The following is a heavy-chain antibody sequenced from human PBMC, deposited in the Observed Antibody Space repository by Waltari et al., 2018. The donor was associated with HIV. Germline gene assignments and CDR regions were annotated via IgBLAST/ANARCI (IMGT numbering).Heavy chain of an antibody. CDR2: IKQDGSEK. Sequence: EVQLVESGGGLVQPGGSLSLSCAASGFTLSSYWMSWVRQAQGKGLEWVANIKQDGSEKYYVDSVKGRFTISRDNAKNSLYLQMNSLRAEDTAVYYCARDRHYDILTGSYFDYWGQGTLVTVSS. CDR3: ARDRHYDILTGSYFDY. CDR1: GFTLSSYW. D-gene: IGHD3-9*01. V-gene: IGHV3-7*01. J-gene: IGHJ4*02.